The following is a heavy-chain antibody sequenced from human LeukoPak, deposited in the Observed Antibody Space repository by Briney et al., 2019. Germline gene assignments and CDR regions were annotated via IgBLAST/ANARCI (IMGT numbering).Heavy chain of an antibody. D-gene: IGHD1-26*01. CDR1: GGSINSANYY. J-gene: IGHJ3*02. Sequence: PSETLSLTCTVSGGSINSANYYWGWIRQPPGQGLEWLGSIYYSGSAYYSSSLKSRVTILVDTSKNQFSLKLSSVTAADTAVYYCARDSVGGTGHDAFDIWGQGTMVTVSS. CDR2: IYYSGSA. CDR3: ARDSVGGTGHDAFDI. V-gene: IGHV4-39*07.